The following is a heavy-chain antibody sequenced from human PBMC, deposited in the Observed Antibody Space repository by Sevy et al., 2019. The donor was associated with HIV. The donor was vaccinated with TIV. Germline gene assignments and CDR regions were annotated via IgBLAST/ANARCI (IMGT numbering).Heavy chain of an antibody. Sequence: SETLSLTCIVSGGSIRRSTYYWGWIRHPPGKGLEWIGGVYYSGGTYYNPSLKSRVTISVDTSKNHFSLKLSSVTAADTALYYCARPMEKATYDTFDIWGQGTMVTVSS. CDR3: ARPMEKATYDTFDI. J-gene: IGHJ3*02. V-gene: IGHV4-39*01. CDR2: VYYSGGT. CDR1: GGSIRRSTYY. D-gene: IGHD1-26*01.